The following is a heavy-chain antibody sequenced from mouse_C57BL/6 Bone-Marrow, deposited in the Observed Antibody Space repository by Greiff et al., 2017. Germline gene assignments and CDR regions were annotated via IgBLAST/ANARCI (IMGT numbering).Heavy chain of an antibody. D-gene: IGHD2-5*01. Sequence: EVQLQQSGPVLVKPGASVKMSCKASGYTFTDYYMNWVKQSHGKSLEWIGVINPYNGGTSYNQKFKGKATLTVDKSSSTAYMELNSLTSEDSAVXYCAIYYTNYGDGMDYWGQGTSVTVSS. V-gene: IGHV1-19*01. CDR2: INPYNGGT. J-gene: IGHJ4*01. CDR3: AIYYTNYGDGMDY. CDR1: GYTFTDYY.